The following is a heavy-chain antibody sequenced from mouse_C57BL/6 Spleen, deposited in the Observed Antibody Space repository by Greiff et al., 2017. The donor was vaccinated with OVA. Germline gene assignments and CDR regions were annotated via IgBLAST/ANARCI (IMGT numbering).Heavy chain of an antibody. V-gene: IGHV1-61*01. CDR1: GYTFTSYW. CDR2: IYPSDSET. CDR3: ARKGYYSNYGGYFDY. D-gene: IGHD2-5*01. J-gene: IGHJ2*01. Sequence: QVQLQQPGAELVRPGSSVKLSCKASGYTFTSYWMDWVKQRPGQGLEWIGNIYPSDSETHYNQKFKDKATLTVDKSSSTAYMQLSSLTSEGSAVYYCARKGYYSNYGGYFDYWGQGTTLTVSS.